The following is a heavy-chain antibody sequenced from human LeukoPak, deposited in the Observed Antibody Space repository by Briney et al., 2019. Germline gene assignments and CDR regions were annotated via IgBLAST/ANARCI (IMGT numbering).Heavy chain of an antibody. CDR1: GGSIDSYY. V-gene: IGHV4-4*07. CDR2: VYTSGST. J-gene: IGHJ4*02. D-gene: IGHD3-22*01. CDR3: AGSRRDYYYDADDY. Sequence: SETPSLTCTVSGGSIDSYYWSWIRQPAGKGLEWIGRVYTSGSTNYNPSLKSRVTMSVDTSKNQFSLELSSVTAADTAVYYCAGSRRDYYYDADDYWGQGTLVTVSS.